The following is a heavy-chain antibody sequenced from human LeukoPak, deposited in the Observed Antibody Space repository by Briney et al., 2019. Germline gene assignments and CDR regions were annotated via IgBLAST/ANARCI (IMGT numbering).Heavy chain of an antibody. CDR2: ISGDGGST. D-gene: IGHD1-20*01. CDR3: AKGSIFITGNYFDY. V-gene: IGHV3-43*02. CDR1: GFTFDDYA. J-gene: IGHJ4*02. Sequence: GGSLRPSCAASGFTFDDYAMHWVRQAPGKGLEWVSLISGDGGSTYYADSVKGRFTISRDNSKNSLYLQMNSLRTEDTALYYCAKGSIFITGNYFDYWGQGTLVTVSS.